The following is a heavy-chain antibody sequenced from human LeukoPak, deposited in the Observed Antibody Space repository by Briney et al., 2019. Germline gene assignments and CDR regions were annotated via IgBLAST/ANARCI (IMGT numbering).Heavy chain of an antibody. CDR2: ISSSSSSTI. V-gene: IGHV3-48*01. Sequence: GGSLRLSCAASGFTFSSYSMNWVRQAPGKGLEWVSYISSSSSSTIYYADSVKGRFTTSRDNAKNSLYLQMNSLRAEDTAVYYCARDLGRGDIVVVPAATRRGYWGQGTLVTVSS. CDR3: ARDLGRGDIVVVPAATRRGY. CDR1: GFTFSSYS. J-gene: IGHJ4*02. D-gene: IGHD2-2*01.